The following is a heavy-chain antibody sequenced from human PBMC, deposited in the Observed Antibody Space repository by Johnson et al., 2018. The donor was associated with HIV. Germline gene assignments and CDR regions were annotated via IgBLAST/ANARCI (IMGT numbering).Heavy chain of an antibody. Sequence: QVQLVESGGGVVQPGRSLRLSCAASGFTFSSYAMHWVRQAPGKGLEWVAVMSYDGSSKYYADSVKGRFTISRDNSRNTLYLQMNSLRAEDTAVYYCAKGVVPAAADAFDIWGQGTMVTLSS. CDR1: GFTFSSYA. V-gene: IGHV3-30*04. D-gene: IGHD2-2*01. J-gene: IGHJ3*02. CDR2: MSYDGSSK. CDR3: AKGVVPAAADAFDI.